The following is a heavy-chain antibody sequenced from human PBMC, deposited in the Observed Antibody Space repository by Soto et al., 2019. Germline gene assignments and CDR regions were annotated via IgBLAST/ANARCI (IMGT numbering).Heavy chain of an antibody. CDR3: ATDSNYDVSNSF. Sequence: SVNVSCKASGGTLNNYAINWLRQAPGQVLDWMGGILPVSAPPDYAQKFQGRVSITADHSTSTVYMELSRLKSDDTAVYFCATDSNYDVSNSFWGQGTLVTVSS. D-gene: IGHD3-3*01. CDR2: ILPVSAPP. CDR1: GGTLNNYA. V-gene: IGHV1-69*13. J-gene: IGHJ4*02.